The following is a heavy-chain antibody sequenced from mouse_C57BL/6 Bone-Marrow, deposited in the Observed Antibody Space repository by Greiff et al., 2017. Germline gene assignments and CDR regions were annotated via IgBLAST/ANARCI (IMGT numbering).Heavy chain of an antibody. D-gene: IGHD2-1*01. Sequence: QVQLQQPGTELVKPGASVKLSCKASGYTFTSYWMHWVKQRPGQGLEWIGNINPSNGGTNYNEKFKSKATLTVDKSSSTAYMQLSSLTSEDSAVYYCARFPIYYGNYLYAMDYWGQGTSVTVSS. CDR2: INPSNGGT. CDR3: ARFPIYYGNYLYAMDY. J-gene: IGHJ4*01. V-gene: IGHV1-53*01. CDR1: GYTFTSYW.